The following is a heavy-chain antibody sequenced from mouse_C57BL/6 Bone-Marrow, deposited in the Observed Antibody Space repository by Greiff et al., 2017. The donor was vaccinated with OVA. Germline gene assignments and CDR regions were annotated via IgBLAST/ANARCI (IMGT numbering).Heavy chain of an antibody. CDR3: ARGGGSSYKDIEV. J-gene: IGHJ1*03. V-gene: IGHV1-53*01. Sequence: VQLQQPGTELVKPGASVKLSCKASGYTFTSYWMHWVKQRPGQGLEWIGNINPSNGGTNYNEKFKSKATLTVDKSSSTAYMQLSSLTPEDSAVYYCARGGGSSYKDIEVWGTGTTVTVSS. D-gene: IGHD1-1*01. CDR2: INPSNGGT. CDR1: GYTFTSYW.